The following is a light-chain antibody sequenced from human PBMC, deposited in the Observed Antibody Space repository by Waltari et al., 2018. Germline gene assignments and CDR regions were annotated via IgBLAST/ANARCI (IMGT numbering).Light chain of an antibody. CDR2: LGS. V-gene: IGKV2-28*01. Sequence: DIVMTQSPLSLPVTPGEPASISCRSSQSLLHSNGYNYLDWHPQKPGQSPQLLIYLGSYRASGGPDRFSGSGSGKDFTLKISRVEAEDVGVYYCMQALQTPYTFGQGTKLEIK. CDR1: QSLLHSNGYNY. CDR3: MQALQTPYT. J-gene: IGKJ2*01.